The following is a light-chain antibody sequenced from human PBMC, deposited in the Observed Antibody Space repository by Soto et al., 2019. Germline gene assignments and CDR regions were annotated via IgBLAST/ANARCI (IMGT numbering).Light chain of an antibody. V-gene: IGKV3-20*01. Sequence: EIVLTQSPGTLSLSPGERATLSCRASQSVANGQLAWYQHKPGQAPRLLIYGASSRATGIPDRFSGSGSGTDFTLTISRLEPEDFVVYYCQQYGSSPRTFGQGTKVEIK. CDR1: QSVANGQ. J-gene: IGKJ1*01. CDR2: GAS. CDR3: QQYGSSPRT.